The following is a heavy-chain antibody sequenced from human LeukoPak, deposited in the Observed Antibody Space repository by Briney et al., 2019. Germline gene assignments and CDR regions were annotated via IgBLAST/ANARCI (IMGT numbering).Heavy chain of an antibody. J-gene: IGHJ3*02. CDR3: AKSNGYGLIDI. D-gene: IGHD3-10*01. Sequence: PSETLSLTCAVYGGSFSGYYWSWVRQPPGKGLEWIGEINHSGSTNYNPSLKSRVSISVDTSKNQFSLKLSSVTAADTAVYYCAKSNGYGLIDIWGQGTMVTVSS. CDR1: GGSFSGYY. V-gene: IGHV4-34*01. CDR2: INHSGST.